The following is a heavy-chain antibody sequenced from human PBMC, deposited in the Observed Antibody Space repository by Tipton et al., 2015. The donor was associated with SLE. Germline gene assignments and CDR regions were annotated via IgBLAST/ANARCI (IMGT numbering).Heavy chain of an antibody. Sequence: TLSLTCTVSGVSTSSGGYFWDWIRHYPGKGLEWIGSIHHSGTTHSNPSLKSRVTLAVDTSKNQFSLKLSVVTAADTAVYYCVSSGYPLGTFDVWGQGTMVTVS. J-gene: IGHJ3*01. V-gene: IGHV4-31*03. CDR3: VSSGYPLGTFDV. D-gene: IGHD3-9*01. CDR2: IHHSGTT. CDR1: GVSTSSGGYF.